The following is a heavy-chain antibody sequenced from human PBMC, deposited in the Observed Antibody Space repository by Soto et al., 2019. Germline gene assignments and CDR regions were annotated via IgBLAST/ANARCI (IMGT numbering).Heavy chain of an antibody. D-gene: IGHD3-16*02. CDR2: IIPMFDTP. V-gene: IGHV1-69*01. J-gene: IGHJ4*02. CDR1: GGTFNTYA. CDR3: TRSIGSGGVIGGFDY. Sequence: QVQLVQSETEVKKPGSAVKVSCKASGGTFNTYAMNWVRQAPGQGLEWMGGIIPMFDTPRYAQKFRGRVTITVDESTTTAYMELSSLISDDTAVYYCTRSIGSGGVIGGFDYWGQGTLVTVSS.